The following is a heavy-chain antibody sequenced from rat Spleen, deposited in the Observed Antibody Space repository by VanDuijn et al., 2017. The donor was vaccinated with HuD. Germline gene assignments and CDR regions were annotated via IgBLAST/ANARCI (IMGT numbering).Heavy chain of an antibody. CDR2: ISNEGVNT. D-gene: IGHD4-1*01. Sequence: EAHLAETGGGLVQPGRSLKLSCVASGFTFSRYWMYWVRQAPGKGLEWVSSISNEGVNTYYPDSVKGRFTISRDNAENTVYLQMDSLRPEDTATYYCARRYTGYFDYWGQGTLVTVSS. V-gene: IGHV5-58*01. CDR1: GFTFSRYW. CDR3: ARRYTGYFDY. J-gene: IGHJ3*01.